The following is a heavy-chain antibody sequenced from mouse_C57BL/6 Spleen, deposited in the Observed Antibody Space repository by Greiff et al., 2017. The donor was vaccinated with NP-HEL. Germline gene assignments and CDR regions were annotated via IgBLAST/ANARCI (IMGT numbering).Heavy chain of an antibody. J-gene: IGHJ1*03. CDR1: GYSITSGYD. Sequence: EVQLQESGPGMVKPSQSLSLTCTVTGYSITSGYDWHWIRHFPGNKLEWMGYISYSSSTNYNPSLKSRISITHDTSKNHFFLKLNSVTTEDTATYYCARDGATVDWYFDVWGTGTTVTVSS. CDR2: ISYSSST. CDR3: ARDGATVDWYFDV. D-gene: IGHD1-1*01. V-gene: IGHV3-1*01.